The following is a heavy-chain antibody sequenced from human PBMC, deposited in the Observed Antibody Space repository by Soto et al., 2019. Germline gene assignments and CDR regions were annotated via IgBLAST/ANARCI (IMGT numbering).Heavy chain of an antibody. Sequence: SVKVSCKASGGTFSSYAISWVRQAPGQGLEWMGGIIPIFGTANYAQKFQGRVTITADESTSKAYMELSSLRSEDTAVYCCARGGRPYYCGGEGYSGAFDIWVQGTLVTVSS. V-gene: IGHV1-69*13. D-gene: IGHD2-21*01. CDR1: GGTFSSYA. CDR3: ARGGRPYYCGGEGYSGAFDI. CDR2: IIPIFGTA. J-gene: IGHJ3*02.